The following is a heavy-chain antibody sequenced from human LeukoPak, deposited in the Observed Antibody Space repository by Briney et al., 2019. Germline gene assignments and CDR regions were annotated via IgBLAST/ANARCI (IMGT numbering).Heavy chain of an antibody. CDR1: GFTFSSYW. J-gene: IGHJ3*02. CDR3: ARDSYGFDI. Sequence: GGSLRLSCAASGFTFSSYWMSWVRQAPGKGLEWVANIKQDGSEKYYVDSVKGRFTISRDNSKNTLYLQMNSLREEDTALYYCARDSYGFDIWGQGTMVTVSS. V-gene: IGHV3-7*01. CDR2: IKQDGSEK.